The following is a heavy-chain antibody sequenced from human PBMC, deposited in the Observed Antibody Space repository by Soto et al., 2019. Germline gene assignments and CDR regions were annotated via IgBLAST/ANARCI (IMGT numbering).Heavy chain of an antibody. CDR2: INPNSVGT. J-gene: IGHJ6*02. CDR1: GYTLTGYY. V-gene: IGHV1-2*04. Sequence: ASVKVSCKASGYTLTGYYIHWVRQAPGQGLEWMGWINPNSVGTNYAQKFQGWVTMTRDTSISTVYMELRRLRSDDTAVYYCATSAPTEYYSYYYGMDVWGQGTTVTVS. CDR3: ATSAPTEYYSYYYGMDV.